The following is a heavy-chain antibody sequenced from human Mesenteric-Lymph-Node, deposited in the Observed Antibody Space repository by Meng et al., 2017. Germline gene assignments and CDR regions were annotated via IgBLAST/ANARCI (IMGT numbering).Heavy chain of an antibody. CDR3: ARVAFDHVWGSYRHTCLDI. CDR2: IRQDGSDK. Sequence: GGSLRLSCAASGFTFSASWMSWVRQAPGKGLEWVANIRQDGSDKYYVDSVKGRSTISRDNAKNSLYLQLNSLRAEDTAVYYCARVAFDHVWGSYRHTCLDIWGQGTVVTVSS. D-gene: IGHD3-16*02. J-gene: IGHJ4*02. V-gene: IGHV3-7*01. CDR1: GFTFSASW.